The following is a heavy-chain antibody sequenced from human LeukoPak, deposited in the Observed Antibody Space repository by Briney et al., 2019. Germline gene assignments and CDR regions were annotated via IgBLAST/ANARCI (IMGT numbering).Heavy chain of an antibody. CDR3: ARQCYSSGWNLCY. V-gene: IGHV4-39*01. CDR2: IYYSGST. J-gene: IGHJ4*02. D-gene: IGHD6-19*01. CDR1: GGSISSSSYY. Sequence: PSETLSLTCTVSGGSISSSSYYWGWIRQPPGKGLEWIGSIYYSGSTYYNPSLKSRVTISVDTSKNQFSLKLSSVTAADTAVYYCARQCYSSGWNLCYWGQGTLVTVSS.